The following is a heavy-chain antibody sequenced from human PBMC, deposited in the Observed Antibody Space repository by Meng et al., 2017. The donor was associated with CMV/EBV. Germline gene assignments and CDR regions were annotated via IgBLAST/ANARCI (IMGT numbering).Heavy chain of an antibody. Sequence: EGQRVESGGGLVQPGGSLRLSCAASGFTVSSNYMSWVRQAPGKGLEWVSVIYSGGSTYYADSVKGRFTISRDNSKNTLYLQMNSLRAEDTAVYYCASYSSGWYIQHWGQGTLVTVSS. D-gene: IGHD6-19*01. V-gene: IGHV3-66*01. CDR3: ASYSSGWYIQH. CDR1: GFTVSSNY. CDR2: IYSGGST. J-gene: IGHJ1*01.